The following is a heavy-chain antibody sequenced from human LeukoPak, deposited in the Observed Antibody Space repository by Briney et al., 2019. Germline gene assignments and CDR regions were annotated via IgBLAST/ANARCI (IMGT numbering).Heavy chain of an antibody. CDR3: ARVGNGYDYADY. CDR2: VYYNGGT. J-gene: IGHJ4*02. Sequence: SETLSLTCTVSGGSISSGGYYWSWIRQHPGKGLEWIGYVYYNGGTDYTPSLKSRVTISVDTSKNHFSLRLTSVTAEDTAVYYCARVGNGYDYADYWGQGTLVTVSS. CDR1: GGSISSGGYY. V-gene: IGHV4-31*03. D-gene: IGHD5-12*01.